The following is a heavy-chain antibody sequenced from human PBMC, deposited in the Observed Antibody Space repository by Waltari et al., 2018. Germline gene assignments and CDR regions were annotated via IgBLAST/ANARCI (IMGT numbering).Heavy chain of an antibody. D-gene: IGHD2-2*01. J-gene: IGHJ4*02. V-gene: IGHV4-59*01. CDR2: IYYSGST. CDR1: GGSISSYY. CDR3: ARYGNHCSSTSCYPRGFDY. Sequence: QVQLQESGPGLVKPSETLSLTCTVSGGSISSYYWSWIRQPPGKGLEWIGYIYYSGSTNYNPSRKRRVTISVDTSKNQFSLRLSSVNAADTAVYYCARYGNHCSSTSCYPRGFDYWGQGTLVTVSS.